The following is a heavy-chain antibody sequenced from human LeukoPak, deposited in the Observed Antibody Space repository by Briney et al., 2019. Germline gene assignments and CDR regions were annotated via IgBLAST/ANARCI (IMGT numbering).Heavy chain of an antibody. CDR2: INHSGST. J-gene: IGHJ5*02. V-gene: IGHV4-34*01. Sequence: SETLSLTCAAYGGSFSGYYWSWIRQPPGKGLEWIGEINHSGSTNYNPSLKIRVTISVDTSKNQFSLKLSSVTAADTAVYYCARGLKFDPWGQGTLVTVSS. CDR1: GGSFSGYY. CDR3: ARGLKFDP.